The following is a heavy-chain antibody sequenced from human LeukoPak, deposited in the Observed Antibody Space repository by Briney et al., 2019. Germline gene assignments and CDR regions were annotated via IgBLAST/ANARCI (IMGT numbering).Heavy chain of an antibody. CDR1: GFPFSSYW. D-gene: IGHD5-24*01. V-gene: IGHV3-7*04. J-gene: IGHJ4*02. CDR3: TRVGYIDEGIDY. CDR2: IKQDGSKK. Sequence: GGSLRLSCVASGFPFSSYWMTWVRQVPGKGLEWVANIKQDGSKKSYVDSVKGRFTISRDNAKNSLYLQMNSLRAEDTAIYYCTRVGYIDEGIDYWGQGTLVTVSP.